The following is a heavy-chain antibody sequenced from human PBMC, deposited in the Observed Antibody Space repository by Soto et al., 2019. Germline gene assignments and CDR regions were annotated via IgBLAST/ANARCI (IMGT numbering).Heavy chain of an antibody. CDR1: GFTFSSYG. CDR2: IWYDGSNK. V-gene: IGHV3-33*01. J-gene: IGHJ6*02. Sequence: PGGSLRLSCAASGFTFSSYGMHRVRQAPGKGLEWVAVIWYDGSNKYYADSVKGRFTISRDNSKNTLYLQMNSLRAEDTAVYYCARARYYYDSSGWHYYYYGMDVWGQGTTVTVSS. CDR3: ARARYYYDSSGWHYYYYGMDV. D-gene: IGHD3-22*01.